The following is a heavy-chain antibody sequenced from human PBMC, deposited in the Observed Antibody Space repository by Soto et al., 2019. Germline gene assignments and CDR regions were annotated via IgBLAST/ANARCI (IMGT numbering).Heavy chain of an antibody. Sequence: VESGGVLVQPGGSLRLSCAASGFTFDSHWMHWVRQAPGEGLVWVSRIKTDGRAAAYAASVKGRFTISRDNTKNTLYLQMNSLRAEDTAVYFCVRESGVAADCWGQGTLVTVS. D-gene: IGHD6-19*01. CDR1: GFTFDSHW. CDR3: VRESGVAADC. CDR2: IKTDGRAA. V-gene: IGHV3-74*01. J-gene: IGHJ4*02.